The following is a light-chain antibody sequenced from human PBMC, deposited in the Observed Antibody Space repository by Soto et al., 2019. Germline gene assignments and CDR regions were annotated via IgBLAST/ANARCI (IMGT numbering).Light chain of an antibody. V-gene: IGLV1-51*01. CDR1: SSNIGNNF. Sequence: QSVLTQPPSVSAAPGQKVTISCCGSSSNIGNNFVSWYQQVQGTAPKLLIYDNNKRPSGIPDRFSGSKSGTSATLGITGLQTGDEADYYCGTWDTSLSTPYVFGTGTKGTVL. CDR3: GTWDTSLSTPYV. CDR2: DNN. J-gene: IGLJ1*01.